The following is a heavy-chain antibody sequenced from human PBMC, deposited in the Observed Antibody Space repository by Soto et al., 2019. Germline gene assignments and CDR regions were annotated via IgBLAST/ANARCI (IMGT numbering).Heavy chain of an antibody. CDR1: GGSISSSSYC. CDR3: ARLYGSGSWTFYYYYGMDV. J-gene: IGHJ6*02. CDR2: IYYSGST. D-gene: IGHD3-10*01. V-gene: IGHV4-39*01. Sequence: SETLSLTCTVSGGSISSSSYCWGWIRQPPGKGLEWIGSIYYSGSTYYNPSLKSRVTISVDTSKNQFSLKLSSVTAADTAVYYCARLYGSGSWTFYYYYGMDVWGQGTTVTVSS.